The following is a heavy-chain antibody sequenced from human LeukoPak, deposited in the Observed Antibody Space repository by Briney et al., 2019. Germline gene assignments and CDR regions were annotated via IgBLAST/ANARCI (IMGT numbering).Heavy chain of an antibody. CDR2: IYPGDSDT. CDR1: GYSFTDYW. Sequence: GESLKISCKGSGYSFTDYWIGWVRQMPGKGLEWMAIIYPGDSDTRYSPSFQGQVTISADKSISTAYLQWSSLKASDTAMYFCARHFSADYSNSISVAYYLDHWGQGTLVTVSS. D-gene: IGHD4-11*01. V-gene: IGHV5-51*01. CDR3: ARHFSADYSNSISVAYYLDH. J-gene: IGHJ4*02.